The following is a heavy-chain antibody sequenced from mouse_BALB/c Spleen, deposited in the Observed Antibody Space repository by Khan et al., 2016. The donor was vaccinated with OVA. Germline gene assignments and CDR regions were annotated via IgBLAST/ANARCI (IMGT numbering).Heavy chain of an antibody. CDR2: IYPGDGST. J-gene: IGHJ4*01. D-gene: IGHD2-4*01. CDR3: ARAGLRGVAMDY. Sequence: QVQLQQSGPEVVKPGALVKISCKASGYTFTSYDINWVKQRPGQGLEWIGWIYPGDGSTEYNEKFKGKATLTADESSNTAYMQLSSLTSENFAVYYCARAGLRGVAMDYWGQGTSVTVSS. CDR1: GYTFTSYD. V-gene: IGHV1S56*01.